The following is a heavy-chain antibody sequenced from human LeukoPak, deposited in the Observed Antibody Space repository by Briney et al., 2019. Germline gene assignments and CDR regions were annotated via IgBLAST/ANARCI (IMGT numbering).Heavy chain of an antibody. D-gene: IGHD6-19*01. J-gene: IGHJ4*02. Sequence: GGSLRLSCAASGFTFSNYAMSWVRQAPGTGLEWVANIKQDGSDRNYVTSVRGRFTISRDNAESSLYLQMNSLRAGDTAVYYCVRNLAVAGTCFDSWGQGTLVTVSS. CDR1: GFTFSNYA. CDR3: VRNLAVAGTCFDS. V-gene: IGHV3-7*03. CDR2: IKQDGSDR.